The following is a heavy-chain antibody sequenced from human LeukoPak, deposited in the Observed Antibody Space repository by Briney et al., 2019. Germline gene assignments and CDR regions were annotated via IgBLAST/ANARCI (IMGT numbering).Heavy chain of an antibody. CDR1: GGTFSSYA. CDR3: ASISYGDYSFDY. V-gene: IGHV1-18*01. CDR2: ISAYNGNT. Sequence: ASVKVSCKASGGTFSSYAISWVRQAPGQGLEWMGWISAYNGNTNYAQKLQGRVTMTTDTSTSTAYMELRSLRPDDTAVYYCASISYGDYSFDYWGQGTLVTVSS. J-gene: IGHJ4*02. D-gene: IGHD4-17*01.